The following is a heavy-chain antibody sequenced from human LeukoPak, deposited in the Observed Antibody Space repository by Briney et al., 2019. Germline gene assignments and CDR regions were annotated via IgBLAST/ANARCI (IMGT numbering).Heavy chain of an antibody. Sequence: GGSLRLSCAASGFTFSSYAMSWVRQAPGKGLEWVSAINCSGGSTYYADSVKGRFTISRDKAKNTRYLQMNSLRAEDTAVYYCAKVGYYDSSGYSSPYYFDYWGQGTLVTV. CDR3: AKVGYYDSSGYSSPYYFDY. V-gene: IGHV3-23*01. D-gene: IGHD3-22*01. CDR1: GFTFSSYA. J-gene: IGHJ4*02. CDR2: INCSGGST.